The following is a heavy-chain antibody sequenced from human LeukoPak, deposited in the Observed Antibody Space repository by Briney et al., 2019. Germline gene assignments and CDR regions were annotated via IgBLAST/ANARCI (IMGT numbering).Heavy chain of an antibody. D-gene: IGHD5-12*01. CDR2: INQHGSRK. CDR1: GFTFRSYW. V-gene: IGHV3-7*01. CDR3: ARLWGDATIFDL. Sequence: GGSLRLSCAGSGFTFRSYWMSWVRQAPGQGMEWVANINQHGSRKHYVDSVKGRFTVSRDNAEKSLYLQTNSLRAEDTAIYYCARLWGDATIFDLWGQGTLVTVSS. J-gene: IGHJ4*02.